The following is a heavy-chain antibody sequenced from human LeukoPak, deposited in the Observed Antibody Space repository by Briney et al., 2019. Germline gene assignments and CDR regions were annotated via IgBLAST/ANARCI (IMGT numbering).Heavy chain of an antibody. V-gene: IGHV4-61*02. J-gene: IGHJ4*02. Sequence: SETLSLTCTVSGGSISSGSYYWSWIRQPAGKGLEWIGRIYTSVSTNYNPSLKSRVTISVDTSKNQFSLKLSSVTAADTAVYYCARGVPEDDYWGQGTLVTVSS. CDR1: GGSISSGSYY. D-gene: IGHD1-1*01. CDR3: ARGVPEDDY. CDR2: IYTSVST.